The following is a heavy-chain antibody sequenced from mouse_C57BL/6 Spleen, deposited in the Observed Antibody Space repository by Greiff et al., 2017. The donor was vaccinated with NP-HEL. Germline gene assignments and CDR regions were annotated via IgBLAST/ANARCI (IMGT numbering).Heavy chain of an antibody. V-gene: IGHV5-4*03. Sequence: EVMLVESGGGLVKPGGSLKLSCAASGFTFSSYAMSWVRQTPEKRLEWVATISDGGSYTYYPDNVKGRFTISRDNAKNNLYLQMSHLKSEDTAMYYCARSLTETLFAYWGQRTLVTVSA. CDR2: ISDGGSYT. J-gene: IGHJ3*01. CDR1: GFTFSSYA. D-gene: IGHD1-3*01. CDR3: ARSLTETLFAY.